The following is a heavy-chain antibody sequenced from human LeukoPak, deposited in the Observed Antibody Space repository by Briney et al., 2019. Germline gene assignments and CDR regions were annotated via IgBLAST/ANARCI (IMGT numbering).Heavy chain of an antibody. CDR2: ISGSGDST. CDR3: AKKYGSGWSYYYYYGMDV. J-gene: IGHJ6*02. Sequence: GGSLRLSCAASGFTFSSYAMSWVRQAPGKGLEWVSAISGSGDSTYYADSVKGRFTISRDNSKNTLYLQMNSLRAEDTAVYYCAKKYGSGWSYYYYYGMDVWGQGTTVTVSS. D-gene: IGHD6-19*01. CDR1: GFTFSSYA. V-gene: IGHV3-23*01.